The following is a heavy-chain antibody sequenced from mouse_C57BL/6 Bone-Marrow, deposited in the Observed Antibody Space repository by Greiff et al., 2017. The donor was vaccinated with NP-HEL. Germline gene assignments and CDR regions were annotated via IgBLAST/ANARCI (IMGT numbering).Heavy chain of an antibody. D-gene: IGHD1-1*01. CDR3: ARYYYEFAY. Sequence: QVQLQQPGAELVKPGASVKLSCKASGYTFTSYWMQWVKQRPGQGLEWIGEIDPSDSYTNYNQKFKGKATLTVDPSSSTAYMQLSSLTSEDSAVYYCARYYYEFAYWGQGTLVTVSA. V-gene: IGHV1-50*01. J-gene: IGHJ3*01. CDR1: GYTFTSYW. CDR2: IDPSDSYT.